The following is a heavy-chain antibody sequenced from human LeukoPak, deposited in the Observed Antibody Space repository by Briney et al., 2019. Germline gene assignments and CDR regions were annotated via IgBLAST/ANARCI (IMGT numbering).Heavy chain of an antibody. D-gene: IGHD6-6*01. J-gene: IGHJ4*02. Sequence: GGSLRLSCAASGFTFSSYAMSWVRQAPGKGLEWVSAISGSGGSTYYADSVKGRFTISRDNSKNTLYLQMKSLRAEDTAVYYCARISSIAAFIDYWGQGTLVTVSS. CDR2: ISGSGGST. V-gene: IGHV3-23*01. CDR3: ARISSIAAFIDY. CDR1: GFTFSSYA.